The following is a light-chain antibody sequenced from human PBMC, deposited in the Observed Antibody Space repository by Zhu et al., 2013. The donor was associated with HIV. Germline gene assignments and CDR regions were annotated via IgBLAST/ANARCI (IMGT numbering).Light chain of an antibody. CDR3: QQYGSSPFT. CDR2: DAT. Sequence: DILLTQSPGSLSVSPGGKATLSCRASLGFNSLSLAWYQHKPGQAPRLLIYDATNRATDIPDRFSGSASGTDFTLTIGRLEPEDFAVYYCQQYGSSPFTFGGGTNVEIK. J-gene: IGKJ4*01. CDR1: LGFNSLS. V-gene: IGKV3-20*01.